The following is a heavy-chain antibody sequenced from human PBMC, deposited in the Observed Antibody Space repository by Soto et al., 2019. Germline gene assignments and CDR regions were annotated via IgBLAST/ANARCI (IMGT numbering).Heavy chain of an antibody. Sequence: QVQLVESGGGVVQPGRSLRLSCAASGFTFSSYGMHWVRQAPGKGLEWVAVISYDGSNKYYADSVKGRFTISRDNSKNTLYLQMNSLRAEDTAVYYCAKDLLGYCSSTSCRPLQYWGQGTLVTVSS. CDR2: ISYDGSNK. CDR3: AKDLLGYCSSTSCRPLQY. J-gene: IGHJ4*02. CDR1: GFTFSSYG. V-gene: IGHV3-30*18. D-gene: IGHD2-2*01.